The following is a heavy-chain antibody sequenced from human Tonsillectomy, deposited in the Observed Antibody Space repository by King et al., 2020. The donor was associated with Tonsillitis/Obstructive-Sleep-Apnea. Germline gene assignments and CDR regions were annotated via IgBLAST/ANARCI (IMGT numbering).Heavy chain of an antibody. D-gene: IGHD6-13*01. Sequence: VQLVESGGGVVQPGRSLRLSCVGSGFNLNNYTLQWVRQAPGRGLEWVAVISHDGSKKYYTDSVKGRFTISRDNSKNKVYLQMNSLGAEDTAVYYCARDQEQQLVPGFFDYWGQGTLVTVSS. J-gene: IGHJ4*02. CDR2: ISHDGSKK. CDR3: ARDQEQQLVPGFFDY. CDR1: GFNLNNYT. V-gene: IGHV3-30*04.